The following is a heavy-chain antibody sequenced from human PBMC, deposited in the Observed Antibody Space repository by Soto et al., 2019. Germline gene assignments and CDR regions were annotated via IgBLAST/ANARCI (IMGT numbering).Heavy chain of an antibody. V-gene: IGHV4-30-4*01. CDR1: GGSINSGDYY. Sequence: PSATLSLTCTVSGGSINSGDYYWSWIRQPPGKGLESIGYIYYSGSTYYNPSLKSRVTISVDTSKNQFSLKLSSVTAADTAVYYCARYSYGPQIIDYWGQGTLVTVSS. J-gene: IGHJ4*02. D-gene: IGHD5-18*01. CDR3: ARYSYGPQIIDY. CDR2: IYYSGST.